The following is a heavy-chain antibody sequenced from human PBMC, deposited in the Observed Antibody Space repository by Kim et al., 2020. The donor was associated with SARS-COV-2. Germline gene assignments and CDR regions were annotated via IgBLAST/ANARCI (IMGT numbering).Heavy chain of an antibody. CDR3: ARGYSVQDESLKWLKGAFDI. Sequence: GGSLRLSCAASGFTVSSNYMSWVRQAPGKGLEWVSVIYSGGSTYYADSVKGRFTISRDNSKNTLYLQMNSLRAEDTAVYYCARGYSVQDESLKWLKGAFDIWGQGTMVTVSS. CDR1: GFTVSSNY. V-gene: IGHV3-53*01. D-gene: IGHD3-22*01. CDR2: IYSGGST. J-gene: IGHJ3*02.